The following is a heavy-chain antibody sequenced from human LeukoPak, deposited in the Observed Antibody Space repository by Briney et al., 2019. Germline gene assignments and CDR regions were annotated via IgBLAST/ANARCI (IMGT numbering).Heavy chain of an antibody. V-gene: IGHV3-48*01. CDR1: GFTFSSYS. J-gene: IGHJ4*02. D-gene: IGHD3-10*01. Sequence: PGGSLRLSCAASGFTFSSYSMNWVRQAPGKGLEWVSYISSSSSTIYYADSVKGRFTISRDNAKNSLYLQMNSLRAEDTAVYYCARGQYYASGSFDFWGQGTLVTVSS. CDR2: ISSSSSTI. CDR3: ARGQYYASGSFDF.